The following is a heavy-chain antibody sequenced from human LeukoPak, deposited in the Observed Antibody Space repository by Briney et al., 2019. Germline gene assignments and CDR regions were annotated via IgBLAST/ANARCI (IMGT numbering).Heavy chain of an antibody. J-gene: IGHJ5*02. D-gene: IGHD3-10*01. CDR2: INHSGST. Sequence: PSETLSLTCAGYGGSFSGYYWSWIRQPPGKGMQWIGEINHSGSTNYNPSLKSRVTISVDTSKNQFSPKLSSVTAADTAVYYCARAWSKRVRANPFDPWGQGALVTVSS. CDR3: ARAWSKRVRANPFDP. CDR1: GGSFSGYY. V-gene: IGHV4-34*01.